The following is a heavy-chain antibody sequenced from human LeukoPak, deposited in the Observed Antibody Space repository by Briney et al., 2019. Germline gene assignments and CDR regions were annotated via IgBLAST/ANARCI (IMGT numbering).Heavy chain of an antibody. CDR1: GYTFISYY. Sequence: ASVKVSCKASGYTFISYYMHWVRQAPGQGLEWMGIINPSGGSTSYAQKFQGRVTMTRDTSTSTVYMELSSLRSEDTAVYYCARVVNFWSGYYTRPALGYWGQGTLVTVSS. CDR3: ARVVNFWSGYYTRPALGY. CDR2: INPSGGST. D-gene: IGHD3-3*01. V-gene: IGHV1-46*01. J-gene: IGHJ4*02.